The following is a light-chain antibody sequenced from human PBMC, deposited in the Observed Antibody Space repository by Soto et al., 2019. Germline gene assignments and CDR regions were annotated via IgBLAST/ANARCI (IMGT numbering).Light chain of an antibody. J-gene: IGLJ1*01. V-gene: IGLV2-23*01. Sequence: QSALTQPASVSGSPGQSITISCTGTSRDVGSYNLVSWYQQHPGKAPKLMIYEGSKRPSGVSNSFSGSKSGNTASLTISGLQAEDEADYYCCSYAGSSSNYVFGTGTKLTVL. CDR2: EGS. CDR1: SRDVGSYNL. CDR3: CSYAGSSSNYV.